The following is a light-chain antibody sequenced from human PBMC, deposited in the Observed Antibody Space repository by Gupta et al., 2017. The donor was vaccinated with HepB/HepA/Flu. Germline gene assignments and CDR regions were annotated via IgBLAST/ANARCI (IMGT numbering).Light chain of an antibody. J-gene: IGLJ3*02. V-gene: IGLV2-18*02. CDR2: EVT. CDR1: SSDVGTYNR. Sequence: QPSLTPPPSLSAPPAQSVTISCTGTSSDVGTYNRVSWYQQPPGTAPQLIIYEVTNRPSGVPYRFSGSKSGNTASLTISGLQAEDEADYYCSSYTSSTTWVFGGGTKVTVL. CDR3: SSYTSSTTWV.